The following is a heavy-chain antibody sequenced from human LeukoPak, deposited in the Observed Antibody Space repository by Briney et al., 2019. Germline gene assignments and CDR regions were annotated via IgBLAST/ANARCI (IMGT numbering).Heavy chain of an antibody. D-gene: IGHD3-10*01. CDR1: GGTFSSYT. J-gene: IGHJ4*02. V-gene: IGHV3-21*01. Sequence: SCKASGGTFSSYTISWVRQAPGKGLEWVSSISSSSSYIYYADSVKGRFTISRDNAKNSLYLQMNSLRAEDTAVYYCARDRGYGSGSYLDYWGQGTLVTVSS. CDR2: ISSSSSYI. CDR3: ARDRGYGSGSYLDY.